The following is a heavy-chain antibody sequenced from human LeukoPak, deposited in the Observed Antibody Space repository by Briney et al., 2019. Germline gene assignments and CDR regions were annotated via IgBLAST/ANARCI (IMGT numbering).Heavy chain of an antibody. CDR1: GYTFTGYY. D-gene: IGHD3-3*01. J-gene: IGHJ4*02. CDR3: ARGLTRDFWSGFVH. CDR2: INPNSGGT. V-gene: IGHV1-2*02. Sequence: ASVKVSCKASGYTFTGYYMHWVRQAPGQGLEWMGWINPNSGGTNYAQKFQGRVTMTRDTSISTAYMELSRLRSDDTAVYYCARGLTRDFWSGFVHWGQGTLVTVSS.